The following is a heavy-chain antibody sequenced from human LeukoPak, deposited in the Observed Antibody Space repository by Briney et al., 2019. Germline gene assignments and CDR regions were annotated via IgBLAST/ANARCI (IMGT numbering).Heavy chain of an antibody. CDR3: ARDYYDSCFDF. D-gene: IGHD3-22*01. CDR2: ISYSGST. V-gene: IGHV4-59*01. Sequence: SETLSLTCNVSGGSISKYYWSWIRQPPGKGLEWIGYISYSGSTNYNPSLKSRVSMSVDTPKNQFSLKLSSVTTADTAVYYCARDYYDSCFDFWSQGTLVTVSS. J-gene: IGHJ4*02. CDR1: GGSISKYY.